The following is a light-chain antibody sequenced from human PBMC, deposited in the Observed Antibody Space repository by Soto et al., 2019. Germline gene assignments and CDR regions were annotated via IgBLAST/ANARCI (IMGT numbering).Light chain of an antibody. CDR1: SSDVGGYNY. V-gene: IGLV2-14*01. Sequence: QSALTQPASVSGSPGQSITISCAGTSSDVGGYNYVSWYQQHPGKAPKLMIYEVSNRPSGISARFSGSKSGNTASLTISGLQAEDEADYYCSSYTSSNTRYVFGTGTKLTVL. CDR2: EVS. J-gene: IGLJ1*01. CDR3: SSYTSSNTRYV.